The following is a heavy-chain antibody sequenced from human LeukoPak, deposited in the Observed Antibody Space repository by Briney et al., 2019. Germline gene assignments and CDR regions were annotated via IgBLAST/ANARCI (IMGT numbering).Heavy chain of an antibody. V-gene: IGHV1-24*01. CDR1: GYILTELS. Sequence: GASVKVSCKVSGYILTELSMHWVRQAPGKGLEWMGGFDTEDGETIYAQKFQGRVTMTEDTSTDTAYMELSSLRSEDTAVYYCATGGTRGSYGLERSRYYYYMDFWGKGTTVTVSS. J-gene: IGHJ6*03. CDR3: ATGGTRGSYGLERSRYYYYMDF. CDR2: FDTEDGET. D-gene: IGHD1-26*01.